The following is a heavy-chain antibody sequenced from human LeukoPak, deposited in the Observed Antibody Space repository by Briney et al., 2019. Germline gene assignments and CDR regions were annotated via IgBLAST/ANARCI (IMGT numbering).Heavy chain of an antibody. J-gene: IGHJ5*02. CDR2: IIPIFGTA. CDR1: GGTFSSYA. CDR3: ARDPFSPTNEDWFDP. Sequence: GASVKVSCKASGGTFSSYAISWVRQAPGQGLEWMGGIIPIFGTANYAQKFQGRVTVTADESTSTAYMELSSLRSEDKAVYYCARDPFSPTNEDWFDPWGQGTLVTVSS. D-gene: IGHD1-1*01. V-gene: IGHV1-69*13.